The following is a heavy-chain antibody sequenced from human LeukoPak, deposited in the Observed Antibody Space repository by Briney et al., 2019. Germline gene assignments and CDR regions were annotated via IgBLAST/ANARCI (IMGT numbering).Heavy chain of an antibody. J-gene: IGHJ4*02. V-gene: IGHV3-30*02. D-gene: IGHD2-2*02. Sequence: GGSLRLSXAAPGFTFSSYGMHWVRQAPGKGLEWVVFIRYDGSNKYYADSVKGRFTISRDNSKNTLYLQMNSLRAEDTAVYYCAKDALPLGYCSSTSCYTGGFDYWGQGTLVTVSS. CDR2: IRYDGSNK. CDR1: GFTFSSYG. CDR3: AKDALPLGYCSSTSCYTGGFDY.